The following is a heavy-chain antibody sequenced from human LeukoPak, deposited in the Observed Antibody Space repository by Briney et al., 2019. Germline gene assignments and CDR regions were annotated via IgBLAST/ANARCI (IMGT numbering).Heavy chain of an antibody. Sequence: PGGSLGLSCEASGFTFSSYAMSWVRQAPGKGLEWVSVVSGSGSSTYSADSVKGRFTISRDNSKNTLFLQMNSLRAEDTAVYYCARSGSSWYRFDYWGQGTLVTVSS. J-gene: IGHJ4*02. V-gene: IGHV3-23*01. D-gene: IGHD6-13*01. CDR2: VSGSGSST. CDR1: GFTFSSYA. CDR3: ARSGSSWYRFDY.